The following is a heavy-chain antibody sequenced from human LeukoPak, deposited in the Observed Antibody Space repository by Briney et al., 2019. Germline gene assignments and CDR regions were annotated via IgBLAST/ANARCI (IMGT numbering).Heavy chain of an antibody. CDR3: ARVLNYYDSSGYYYGYDAFDI. CDR1: GFTFSSYW. D-gene: IGHD3-22*01. Sequence: GSLRLSCAASGFTFSSYWMSWVRQAPGKGLEWIGSIYYSGSTYYNPSLKSRVTISVDTSKNQFSLKLSSVTAADTAVYYCARVLNYYDSSGYYYGYDAFDIWGQGTMVTVSS. J-gene: IGHJ3*02. V-gene: IGHV4-39*01. CDR2: IYYSGST.